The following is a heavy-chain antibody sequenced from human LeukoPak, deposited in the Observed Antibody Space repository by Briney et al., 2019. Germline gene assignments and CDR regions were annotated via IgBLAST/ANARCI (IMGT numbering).Heavy chain of an antibody. J-gene: IGHJ3*02. V-gene: IGHV3-48*04. D-gene: IGHD6-13*01. CDR1: GFTFSSYS. Sequence: GGSLRLSCAASGFTFSSYSMNWVRQAPGKGLEWVSYISSSSSTIYYADSVKGRFTISRDNAKNSLYLQMNSLRAEDTAVYYCASSPSSPSIAAAGIAFDIWGRGTMVTVSS. CDR2: ISSSSSTI. CDR3: ASSPSSPSIAAAGIAFDI.